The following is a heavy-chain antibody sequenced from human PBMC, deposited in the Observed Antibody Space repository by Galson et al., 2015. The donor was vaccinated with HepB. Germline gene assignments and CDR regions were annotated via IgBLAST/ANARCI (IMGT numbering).Heavy chain of an antibody. V-gene: IGHV3-30*04. D-gene: IGHD3-10*01. Sequence: SLRLSCAASGFTFSSYAMHWVRQAPGKGLEWVAVISYDGSNKYYADSVKGRFTISRDNSKNTLYLQMNSLRAEDTAVYYCAREVLLVRGVILYYFDYWGQGTLVTVSS. J-gene: IGHJ4*02. CDR3: AREVLLVRGVILYYFDY. CDR2: ISYDGSNK. CDR1: GFTFSSYA.